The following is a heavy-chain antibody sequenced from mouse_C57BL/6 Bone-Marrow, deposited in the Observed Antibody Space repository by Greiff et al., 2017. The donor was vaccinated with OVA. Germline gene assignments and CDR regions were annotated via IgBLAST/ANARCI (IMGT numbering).Heavy chain of an antibody. J-gene: IGHJ4*01. V-gene: IGHV2-2*01. CDR2: IWSGGST. Sequence: QVQLQQSGPGLVQPSQSLSITCTVSGFSLTSYGVHWVRQSPGKGLEWLGVIWSGGSTDYNAAFISRPSISKDNSKSQVFFKMNSLQADDTAIYYCARNSLITTVVAYYAMDYWGQGTSVTVSS. CDR1: GFSLTSYG. D-gene: IGHD1-1*01. CDR3: ARNSLITTVVAYYAMDY.